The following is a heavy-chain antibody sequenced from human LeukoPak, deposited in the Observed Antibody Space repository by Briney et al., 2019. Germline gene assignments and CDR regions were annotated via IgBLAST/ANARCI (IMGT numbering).Heavy chain of an antibody. V-gene: IGHV1-18*01. D-gene: IGHD5-12*01. CDR1: GYTFTSYG. J-gene: IGHJ6*02. Sequence: ASVKVSCKASGYTFTSYGNSWGRQAPGQGHEWIGWISAYNGNTNYAQKLQGRVTMTTDTSTSTAYMELRSLRSDDTAVYYCARGGGYSGYDSRYYYYGMDVWGQGTTVTVSS. CDR2: ISAYNGNT. CDR3: ARGGGYSGYDSRYYYYGMDV.